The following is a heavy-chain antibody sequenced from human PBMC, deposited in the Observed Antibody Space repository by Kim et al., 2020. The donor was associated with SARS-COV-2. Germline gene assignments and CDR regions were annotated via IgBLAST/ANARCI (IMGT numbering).Heavy chain of an antibody. CDR3: ARGRTRITMIVVVTRNVYDAFTY. J-gene: IGHJ3*02. Sequence: GGSLRLSCAASGFTFSSYAMHWVRQAPGKGLEWVAVISYDGSNKYYADSVKGRFTISRDNSQNTLYLQMHSLRAEDTAVYYCARGRTRITMIVVVTRNVYDAFTYLGPRDNGHRPF. V-gene: IGHV3-30-3*01. CDR2: ISYDGSNK. CDR1: GFTFSSYA. D-gene: IGHD3-22*01.